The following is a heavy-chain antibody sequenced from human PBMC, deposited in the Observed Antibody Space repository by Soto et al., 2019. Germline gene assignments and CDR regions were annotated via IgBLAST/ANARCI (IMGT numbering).Heavy chain of an antibody. J-gene: IGHJ3*02. Sequence: GGSLRLSCAASGFTFSSYSMNWVRQAPGKGLERVSYISSSSSAIYYADSVKGRFTIIRDNAKNSLYLQMISLKDEDTAVYYCPRTGDSSGYYRDAFDIWGQGTMVTVSS. V-gene: IGHV3-48*02. CDR2: ISSSSSAI. D-gene: IGHD3-22*01. CDR3: PRTGDSSGYYRDAFDI. CDR1: GFTFSSYS.